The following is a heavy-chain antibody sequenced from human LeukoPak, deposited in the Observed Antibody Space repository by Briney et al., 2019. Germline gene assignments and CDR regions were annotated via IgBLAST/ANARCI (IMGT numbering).Heavy chain of an antibody. CDR1: GYTFTSYD. CDR2: IIPIFGTA. D-gene: IGHD1-26*01. CDR3: ASPGVGATSMEFDY. Sequence: ASVKVSCKASGYTFTSYDINWVRQATGQGLEWMGGIIPIFGTANYAQKFQGRVTITADESTSTAYMELSSLRSEDTAVYYCASPGVGATSMEFDYWGQGTLVTVSS. J-gene: IGHJ4*02. V-gene: IGHV1-69*13.